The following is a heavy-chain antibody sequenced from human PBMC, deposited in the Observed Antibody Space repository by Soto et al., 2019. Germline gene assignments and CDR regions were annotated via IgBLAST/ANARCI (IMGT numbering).Heavy chain of an antibody. CDR1: GFTFTNAW. V-gene: IGHV3-15*01. D-gene: IGHD3-16*01. CDR2: IKNNTDGGAL. Sequence: EVQLVESGGDLVKPGGSLRLSCAASGFTFTNAWMTWVRQAPGKGLEWVGRIKNNTDGGALEYAAPLKDRFTISRDDSRSTLYLQLNSQKPEDTAVYYCATRPAPYYADWSLDYWGQGTLVTVSS. J-gene: IGHJ4*02. CDR3: ATRPAPYYADWSLDY.